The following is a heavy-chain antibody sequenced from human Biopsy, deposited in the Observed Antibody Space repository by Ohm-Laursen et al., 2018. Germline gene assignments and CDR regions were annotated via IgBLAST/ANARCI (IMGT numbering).Heavy chain of an antibody. Sequence: SLRLSCTATGFIFDDYAMHWVRQAPGKGLEWVSTISFNSGTIAYADSVKGRFTISRDNAKNSLYLQMNSLRSEDTALYYCAKDRYPSSWHYYYGMDVWGQGTTVTVSS. CDR3: AKDRYPSSWHYYYGMDV. V-gene: IGHV3-9*01. D-gene: IGHD6-13*01. J-gene: IGHJ6*02. CDR1: GFIFDDYA. CDR2: ISFNSGTI.